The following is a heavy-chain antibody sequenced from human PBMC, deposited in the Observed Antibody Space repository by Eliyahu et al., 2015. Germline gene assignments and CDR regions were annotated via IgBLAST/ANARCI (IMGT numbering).Heavy chain of an antibody. CDR2: INPSGGSA. Sequence: QVQLEQSGAEVKKPGASVXVSCKASGHTFTTYYMHWXRQAPGQGLEWMAIINPSGGSATYTQKFQGRISMTTDTSTSTVYMELRSLRSEDTAVYYCAVYSNGWWPWGQGTLVTVSS. J-gene: IGHJ5*02. CDR1: GHTFTTYY. CDR3: AVYSNGWWP. D-gene: IGHD4-11*01. V-gene: IGHV1-46*01.